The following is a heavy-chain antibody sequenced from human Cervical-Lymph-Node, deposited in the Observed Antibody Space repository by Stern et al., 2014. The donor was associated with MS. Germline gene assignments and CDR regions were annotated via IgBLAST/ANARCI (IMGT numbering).Heavy chain of an antibody. CDR1: GYSFTNYW. J-gene: IGHJ4*02. Sequence: VQLVQSGAEVKKPGESLKISCKTAGYSFTNYWIGWVGQKPGKGLEWMGIIYPCHSDTRSSPSFQGQVIISADKSIGTAYLQWRSLKASDSGIYYCARGAPPENWGQGTLVTVSS. CDR2: IYPCHSDT. D-gene: IGHD1-26*01. CDR3: ARGAPPEN. V-gene: IGHV5-51*03.